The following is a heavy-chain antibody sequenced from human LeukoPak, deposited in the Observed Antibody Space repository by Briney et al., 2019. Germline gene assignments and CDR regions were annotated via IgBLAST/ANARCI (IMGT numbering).Heavy chain of an antibody. CDR1: GFTFSSHW. D-gene: IGHD2-2*01. J-gene: IGHJ5*02. CDR2: INADGSAT. V-gene: IGHV3-74*01. Sequence: GGSLRLSCAASGFTFSSHWMHWVRQAPEKGLVGVSHINADGSATYYAASVKGRFTISRDNARNPLYLQMHSLTAEDTGVYYCVRGALRDCSYTSCTRGNWFDPWGQGTLVTVSS. CDR3: VRGALRDCSYTSCTRGNWFDP.